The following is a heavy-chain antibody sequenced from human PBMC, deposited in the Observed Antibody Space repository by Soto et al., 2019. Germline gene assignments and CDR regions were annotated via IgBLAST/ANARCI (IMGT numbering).Heavy chain of an antibody. V-gene: IGHV4-34*01. CDR3: ARRVLRYFDRPIHF. J-gene: IGHJ4*02. CDR1: GGSFSGYY. D-gene: IGHD3-9*01. CDR2: INHSGST. Sequence: SETLSLTCAVYGGSFSGYYWSWIRQPPGKGLEWIGEINHSGSTNYNPSLKSRVTISVDTSKNQFSLKLSSVTAADTAVYYCARRVLRYFDRPIHFWGQGIRVTVAS.